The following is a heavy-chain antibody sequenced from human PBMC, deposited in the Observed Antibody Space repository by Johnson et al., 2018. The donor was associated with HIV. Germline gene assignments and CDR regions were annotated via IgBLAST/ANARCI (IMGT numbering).Heavy chain of an antibody. CDR1: GFTFTNAW. D-gene: IGHD2-15*01. CDR3: TTPGDRWYTLVGEAAFDI. CDR2: IKSVSDDETK. V-gene: IGHV3-15*01. J-gene: IGHJ3*02. Sequence: VLLVESGGGLVKPGGSLRLSCVASGFTFTNAWMSWVRQAPGKGLEWVGRIKSVSDDETKDYGSPVKGRFTLSIDDSSNTLYLQMNGLKTEDTAVYYCTTPGDRWYTLVGEAAFDIWGQGTMVTVSS.